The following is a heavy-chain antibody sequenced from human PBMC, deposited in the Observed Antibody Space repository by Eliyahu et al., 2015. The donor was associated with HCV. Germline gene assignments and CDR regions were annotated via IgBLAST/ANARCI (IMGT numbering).Heavy chain of an antibody. CDR1: GGXIXTXY. V-gene: IGHV4-59*01. CDR2: IHYXGSX. D-gene: IGHD6-19*01. Sequence: QVQLQESGPGLVKPSETLSLTCTVXGGXIXTXYWSWIRQPPGKGLXWIGYIHYXGSXNYNPSLKSRVTISIDTSKNQFSLNLTSVTAADTAMYYCASGGGGIAVTGTGGWFDPWGQGTLVTVSS. J-gene: IGHJ5*02. CDR3: ASGGGGIAVTGTGGWFDP.